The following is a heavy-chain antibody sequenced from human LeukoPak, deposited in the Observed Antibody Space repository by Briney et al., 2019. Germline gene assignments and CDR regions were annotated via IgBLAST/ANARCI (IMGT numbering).Heavy chain of an antibody. CDR2: IYSGGST. J-gene: IGHJ4*02. CDR1: GFTVSSNY. CDR3: AKDTNVGATLFFDY. V-gene: IGHV3-53*01. D-gene: IGHD1-26*01. Sequence: GGSLRLSCAASGFTVSSNYMSWVRQAPGKGLEWVSVIYSGGSTYYADSVKGRFTISRDNSKNTLYLQMNSLRAEDTAVYYCAKDTNVGATLFFDYWGQGTLVTVSS.